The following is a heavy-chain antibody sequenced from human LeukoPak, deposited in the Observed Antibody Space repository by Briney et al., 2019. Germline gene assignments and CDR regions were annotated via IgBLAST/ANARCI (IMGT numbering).Heavy chain of an antibody. CDR3: ARVPHAMVRGVIITEFYFDY. V-gene: IGHV3-21*01. CDR1: GLTFSSYS. D-gene: IGHD3-10*01. Sequence: GGSLRLSCAASGLTFSSYSMNWVRPAPGKGLEWVSSICSSSNYIYYTDSQKSRDTISRDNAKNSLYLQMNSLRAEDTAVYYCARVPHAMVRGVIITEFYFDYWGQGTLVTVSS. CDR2: ICSSSNYI. J-gene: IGHJ4*02.